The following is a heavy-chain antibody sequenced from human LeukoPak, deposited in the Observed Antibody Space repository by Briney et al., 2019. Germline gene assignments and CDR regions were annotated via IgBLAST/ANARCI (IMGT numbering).Heavy chain of an antibody. Sequence: ASVKVSCKASGYXFTDYYIHWVRQAPGQGLEWMGWINPDSGGTNYAQKFQGRVTMTRDTSISTAYMELSRLRSDDTAVYYCARDAYYGSGSYPYWGQGTLVTVSS. J-gene: IGHJ4*02. CDR3: ARDAYYGSGSYPY. D-gene: IGHD3-10*01. CDR1: GYXFTDYY. V-gene: IGHV1-2*02. CDR2: INPDSGGT.